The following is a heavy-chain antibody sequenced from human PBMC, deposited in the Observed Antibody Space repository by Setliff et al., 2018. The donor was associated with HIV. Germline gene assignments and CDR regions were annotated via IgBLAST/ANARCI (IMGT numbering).Heavy chain of an antibody. J-gene: IGHJ6*02. Sequence: ESGPTLVNPTQTLTLTCTFSGFSLNTRGMCVSWIRQPPGKALEWLARIDWDDDKYYSTSLKTRLTISQDTSKDQIVLTMTNMDPVDTATYYCARNGAEYGMDVWGQGTTVTVSS. CDR3: ARNGAEYGMDV. CDR1: GFSLNTRGMC. V-gene: IGHV2-70*11. D-gene: IGHD3-10*01. CDR2: IDWDDDK.